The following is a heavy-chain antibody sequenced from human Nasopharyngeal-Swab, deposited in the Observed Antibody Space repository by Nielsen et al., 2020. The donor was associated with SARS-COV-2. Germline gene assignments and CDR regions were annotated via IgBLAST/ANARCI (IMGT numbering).Heavy chain of an antibody. V-gene: IGHV3-23*01. CDR1: GFTFSSYA. CDR2: ISGSGGST. CDR3: AKGGSAEWLAFSYYGMDV. J-gene: IGHJ6*02. Sequence: GGSLRLSCAGSGFTFSSYAMSWVRQAPGKGLEWVSAISGSGGSTYYADSVKGRFTISRDNSKNTLYLQMNSLRAEDTAVYYCAKGGSAEWLAFSYYGMDVWGQGTTVTVSS. D-gene: IGHD6-19*01.